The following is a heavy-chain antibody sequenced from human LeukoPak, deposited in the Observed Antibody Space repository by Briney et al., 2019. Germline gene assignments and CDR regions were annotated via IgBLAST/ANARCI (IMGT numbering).Heavy chain of an antibody. J-gene: IGHJ4*02. CDR2: INWNGGTT. CDR3: ARIVGPSVVGYFDY. CDR1: GFTFDDYG. Sequence: GGSLGLSCAASGFTFDDYGMGWVRQAPGKGLEWVSGINWNGGTTDYADSVKGRFTISRDNAKKSLYLEMHNLRAEDTALYYCARIVGPSVVGYFDYWGQGTLVTVSS. V-gene: IGHV3-20*04. D-gene: IGHD1-26*01.